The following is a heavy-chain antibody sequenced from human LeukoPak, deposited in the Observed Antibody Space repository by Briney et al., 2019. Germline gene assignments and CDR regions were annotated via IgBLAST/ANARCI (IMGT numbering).Heavy chain of an antibody. CDR2: IYYSGST. J-gene: IGHJ5*02. D-gene: IGHD2-15*01. Sequence: SETLSLTCTVSGGSISSYYWSWIRQPPGKGLEWIGYIYYSGSTNYNPSLKSRVTISVDTSKNQFSLKLSSVTAADTAVYYCARSVAAARGWYNWFDPWGQGTLVTVSS. V-gene: IGHV4-59*01. CDR1: GGSISSYY. CDR3: ARSVAAARGWYNWFDP.